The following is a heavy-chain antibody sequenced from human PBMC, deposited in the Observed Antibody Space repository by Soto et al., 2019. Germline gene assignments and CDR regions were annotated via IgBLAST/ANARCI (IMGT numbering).Heavy chain of an antibody. CDR1: GYTFTSYY. J-gene: IGHJ4*02. CDR3: AREKDSYFDWSPSSGPFDY. Sequence: ASVKVSCKASGYTFTSYYMHWVRQAPGQGLEWMGIINPSGGSTSYAQKFQGRVTMTRDTSTSTVYMELSSLRSEDTAVYYCAREKDSYFDWSPSSGPFDYWGQGTLVTVSS. V-gene: IGHV1-46*03. D-gene: IGHD3-9*01. CDR2: INPSGGST.